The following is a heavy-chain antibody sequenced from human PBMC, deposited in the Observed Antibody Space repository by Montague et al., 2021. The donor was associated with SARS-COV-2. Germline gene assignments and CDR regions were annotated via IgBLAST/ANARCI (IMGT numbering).Heavy chain of an antibody. CDR1: GGSFSGHY. CDR2: INHSGST. CDR3: ARGSRQWLVRPPHYYYFDY. J-gene: IGHJ4*02. D-gene: IGHD6-19*01. V-gene: IGHV4-34*01. Sequence: SETLSPTCAVYGGSFSGHYWSWIRQPPGKGLEWIGEINHSGSTNYNPSLKSRVTISVDTSKNQFSLKLSSVTAADTAVYYCARGSRQWLVRPPHYYYFDYWGQGTLVTVSS.